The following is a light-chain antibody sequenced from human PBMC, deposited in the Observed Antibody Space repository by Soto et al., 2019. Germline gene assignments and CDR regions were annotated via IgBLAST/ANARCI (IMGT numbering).Light chain of an antibody. V-gene: IGKV3-20*01. J-gene: IGKJ4*01. CDR3: QQYGSSLPLT. Sequence: EIVLTQSPGTLSLSPGERATLSCRASQSVSSSYLPWHQQKPAQAPRLLIYAASSRAPGIPHRFSGSGSGTDFYLTISRLEPEDFAVYYCQQYGSSLPLTFGGGTKVEIK. CDR1: QSVSSSY. CDR2: AAS.